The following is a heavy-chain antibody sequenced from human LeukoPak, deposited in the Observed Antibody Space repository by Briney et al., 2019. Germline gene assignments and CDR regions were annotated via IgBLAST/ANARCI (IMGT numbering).Heavy chain of an antibody. J-gene: IGHJ4*02. Sequence: SETLSLTCAVYGGSFSGYYWSWIRQPPGKGLEWIGEINHSGGTNYNPSLKSRVTISVDTSKNQFSLKLSSVTAADTAVYYCARGAYLSEVPDSSGYYFDYWGQGTLVTVSS. CDR2: INHSGGT. CDR3: ARGAYLSEVPDSSGYYFDY. CDR1: GGSFSGYY. V-gene: IGHV4-34*01. D-gene: IGHD3-22*01.